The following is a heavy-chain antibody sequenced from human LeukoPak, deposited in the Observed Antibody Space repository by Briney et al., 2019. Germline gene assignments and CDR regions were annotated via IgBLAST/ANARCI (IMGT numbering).Heavy chain of an antibody. CDR3: ARHKKWPHIGVVPAHGPYYYYYYMDV. CDR1: GGSISSGGYY. V-gene: IGHV4-31*03. J-gene: IGHJ6*03. CDR2: IDYSGSP. Sequence: SETLSLTRTVSGGSISSGGYYWSWIRQHPGKGLEWIGDIDYSGSPYYKPSLKSRVNISVDTSKNQFSLKLSSVTAADTAVYYCARHKKWPHIGVVPAHGPYYYYYYMDVWGKGTTVTVSS. D-gene: IGHD2-2*01.